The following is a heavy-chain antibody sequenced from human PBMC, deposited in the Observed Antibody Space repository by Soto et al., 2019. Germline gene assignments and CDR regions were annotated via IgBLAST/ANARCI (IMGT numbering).Heavy chain of an antibody. CDR3: SRVRYGGYSPFDY. CDR2: IYYFGST. V-gene: IGHV4-39*01. D-gene: IGHD5-12*01. CDR1: GYSINSPTHY. J-gene: IGHJ4*02. Sequence: PXETLSLTCTVSGYSINSPTHYWGWIRQPPGKGLEWIGSIYYFGSTYYHPSLKSRVTMSLDTSNNQFSLDLSSVTAADTAIYYCSRVRYGGYSPFDYWGQGTLVTVSS.